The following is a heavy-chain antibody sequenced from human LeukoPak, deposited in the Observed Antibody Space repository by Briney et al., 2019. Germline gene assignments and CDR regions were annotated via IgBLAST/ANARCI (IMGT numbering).Heavy chain of an antibody. CDR3: ARTYYYDSSGFDY. D-gene: IGHD3-22*01. CDR1: GGSISSYY. V-gene: IGHV4-59*12. J-gene: IGHJ4*02. CDR2: IYYSGST. Sequence: SETLSLTCTVSGGSISSYYWSWIRQPPGKGLEWIGYIYYSGSTNYNPSLKSRVTISVDTSKNQFSLQLNSVTPEDTAVYYCARTYYYDSSGFDYWGQGTLVTVSS.